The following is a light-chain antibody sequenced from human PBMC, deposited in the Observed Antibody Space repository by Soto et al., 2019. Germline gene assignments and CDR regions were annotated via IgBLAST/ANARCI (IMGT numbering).Light chain of an antibody. Sequence: QSALTQPRSVSGSPGQSVTISFTGTSSDVGGYNYVSWYQQHPGKAPKLMIYDVSKRPSGVPDRFSGSKSGNTASLTISGLQAEDEADYYCCSYAGSYTFWVFGGGTKVTVL. CDR3: CSYAGSYTFWV. CDR2: DVS. J-gene: IGLJ3*02. CDR1: SSDVGGYNY. V-gene: IGLV2-11*01.